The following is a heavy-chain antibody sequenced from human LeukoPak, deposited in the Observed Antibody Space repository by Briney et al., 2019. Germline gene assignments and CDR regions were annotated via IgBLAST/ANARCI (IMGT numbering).Heavy chain of an antibody. D-gene: IGHD6-13*01. V-gene: IGHV3-48*03. J-gene: IGHJ5*02. CDR3: AREGRAYRYSSSWYPTPSWFDP. CDR1: GFTFSGYE. CDR2: ISSSGSTI. Sequence: GGSLRLSCAASGFTFSGYEMNWVRQAPGKGLEWVSYISSSGSTIYYADSVKGRFTISRDNAKNSLYLQMNSLRAEDTAVYYCAREGRAYRYSSSWYPTPSWFDPWGQGTLVTVSS.